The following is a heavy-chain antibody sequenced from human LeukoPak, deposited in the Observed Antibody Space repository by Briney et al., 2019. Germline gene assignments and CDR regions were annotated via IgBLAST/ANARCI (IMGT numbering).Heavy chain of an antibody. CDR3: VRQNSDYYYYYLDV. V-gene: IGHV4-39*01. CDR2: VYYSGTT. Sequence: PSETLSLTCTVSGGSVSSSSSYWAWIRQPPGRGLEWIGSVYYSGTTYYNTSLESRATISEGTSRNRFSLMLSSVTAADTAVYYCVRQNSDYYYYYLDVWGEGTTVIVSS. D-gene: IGHD1-7*01. CDR1: GGSVSSSSSY. J-gene: IGHJ6*03.